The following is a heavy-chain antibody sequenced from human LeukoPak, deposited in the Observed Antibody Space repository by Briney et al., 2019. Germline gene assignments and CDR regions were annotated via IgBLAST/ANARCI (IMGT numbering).Heavy chain of an antibody. CDR2: ISGSGGST. Sequence: PGGSLRLSCAASGFTFSSYAMSWVRQAPGKGLEWVSAISGSGGSTYYADSVKGRFTISRDNSKNTLYLQMISLRGEDTAVYYCAKTLGRSGQLFDYWGQGALVTVSS. CDR3: AKTLGRSGQLFDY. CDR1: GFTFSSYA. J-gene: IGHJ4*02. D-gene: IGHD1-1*01. V-gene: IGHV3-23*01.